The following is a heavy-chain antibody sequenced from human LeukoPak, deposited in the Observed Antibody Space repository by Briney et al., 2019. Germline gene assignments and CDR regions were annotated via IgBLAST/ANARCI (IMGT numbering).Heavy chain of an antibody. V-gene: IGHV5-10-1*01. J-gene: IGHJ6*04. CDR1: GYSFTSYW. CDR2: IDPSDSYT. CDR3: ARSPGYSSGWGDV. Sequence: GESLKISCKGSGYSFTSYWISWVRQMPGKGLEWMGRIDPSDSYTNYSPSFRGHVTISADKSISTAYLQWSSLKASDTAMYCCARSPGYSSGWGDVWGKGTTVTVSS. D-gene: IGHD6-19*01.